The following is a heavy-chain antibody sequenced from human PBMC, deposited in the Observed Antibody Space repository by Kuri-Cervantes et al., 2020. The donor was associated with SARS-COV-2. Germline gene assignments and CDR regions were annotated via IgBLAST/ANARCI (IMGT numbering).Heavy chain of an antibody. CDR2: INPNSGGT. Sequence: ASVKVSCKASGYTFTGYYMHWVRQAPGQGLEWMGWINPNSGGTNYAQKFQGRVTMTRVTSISTAYMELSRLRSDDTCVYYCARGKLRILAGFAYDFDFWGQGTLVTVSS. J-gene: IGHJ4*02. CDR3: ARGKLRILAGFAYDFDF. V-gene: IGHV1-2*02. D-gene: IGHD3-3*01. CDR1: GYTFTGYY.